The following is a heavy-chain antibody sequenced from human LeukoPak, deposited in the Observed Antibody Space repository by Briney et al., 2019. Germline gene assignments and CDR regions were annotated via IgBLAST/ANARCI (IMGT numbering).Heavy chain of an antibody. CDR1: GFTFSSYG. CDR3: ASLDTYSDFWSGRN. Sequence: GGSLRLSCAASGFTFSSYGMPWVRQAPGKGLEWVAVVSYDGSTKYYTDSVKGRFAISRDNSNTSLYLQMNSLRAEDTAVYYCASLDTYSDFWSGRNWGQGTLVTVSS. V-gene: IGHV3-30*19. J-gene: IGHJ4*02. CDR2: VSYDGSTK. D-gene: IGHD3-3*01.